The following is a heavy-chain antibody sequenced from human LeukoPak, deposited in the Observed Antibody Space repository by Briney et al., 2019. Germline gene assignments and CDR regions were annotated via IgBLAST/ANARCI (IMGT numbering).Heavy chain of an antibody. CDR3: AIPSSYDGSRYYHAY. V-gene: IGHV3-7*01. J-gene: IGHJ4*02. Sequence: GGSLRLSCAASGLSFSSYWVTWVRQAPGKGLEWVANIRQDGTETVYVGSVKGRFTISRDNARKLLFLQMNSLRADDTAVYYCAIPSSYDGSRYYHAYWGQGTLVSVSS. CDR1: GLSFSSYW. CDR2: IRQDGTET. D-gene: IGHD3-22*01.